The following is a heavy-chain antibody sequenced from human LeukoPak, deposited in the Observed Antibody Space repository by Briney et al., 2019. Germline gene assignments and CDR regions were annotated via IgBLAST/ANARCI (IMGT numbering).Heavy chain of an antibody. CDR2: TYYRSKWYN. J-gene: IGHJ4*02. Sequence: SQTLSLTCAISGDSVSDNSAAWNWIRQSPSRGLEWLGRTYYRSKWYNDYAISMKSRITINPDTSKNQFSLHLNSVTPEDTAVYYCARAWVRAVNYDYWGQGTLVTVSS. CDR1: GDSVSDNSAA. D-gene: IGHD3-10*01. V-gene: IGHV6-1*01. CDR3: ARAWVRAVNYDY.